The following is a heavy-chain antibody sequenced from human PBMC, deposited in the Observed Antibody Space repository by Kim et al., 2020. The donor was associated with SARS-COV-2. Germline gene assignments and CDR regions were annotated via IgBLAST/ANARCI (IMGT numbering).Heavy chain of an antibody. Sequence: SETLSLTCAVYGGSFSGYYWSWIRQPPGKGLEWIGEINHSGSTNYNPSLKSRVTISVDTSKNQFSLKLSSVTAADTAVYYCARRLKPTTPWYFDLWGRGTLVTVSS. CDR1: GGSFSGYY. V-gene: IGHV4-34*01. J-gene: IGHJ2*01. CDR2: INHSGST. D-gene: IGHD1-26*01. CDR3: ARRLKPTTPWYFDL.